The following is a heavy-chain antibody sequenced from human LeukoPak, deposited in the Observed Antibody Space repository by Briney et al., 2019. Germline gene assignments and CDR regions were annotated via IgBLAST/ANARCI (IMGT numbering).Heavy chain of an antibody. CDR3: ARASAHRGIAVAGVYWYFDL. CDR2: IYYSGST. D-gene: IGHD6-19*01. Sequence: SETLSLTCTVSGGSISSYYWSWIRQPPGEGLEWIAYIYYSGSTNYNPSLKSRLTISADTSKNQFSLKLTSVTAADTAVYYCARASAHRGIAVAGVYWYFDLWGRGTLVTVSS. J-gene: IGHJ2*01. CDR1: GGSISSYY. V-gene: IGHV4-59*01.